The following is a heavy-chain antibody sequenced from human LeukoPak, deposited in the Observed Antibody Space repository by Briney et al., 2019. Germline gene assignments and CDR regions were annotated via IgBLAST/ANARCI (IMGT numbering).Heavy chain of an antibody. CDR2: IYYSGST. V-gene: IGHV4-39*01. D-gene: IGHD6-6*01. Sequence: PSETLSLTCTVSGDSISSSSYYWGWIRQPPGKGLEWIGSIYYSGSTYYNPSLKSRVTISVDTSKNQFSLKLSSVTAADTAVYYCARTGIQGRRRVSWFDPWGQGTLVTVSS. CDR3: ARTGIQGRRRVSWFDP. J-gene: IGHJ5*02. CDR1: GDSISSSSYY.